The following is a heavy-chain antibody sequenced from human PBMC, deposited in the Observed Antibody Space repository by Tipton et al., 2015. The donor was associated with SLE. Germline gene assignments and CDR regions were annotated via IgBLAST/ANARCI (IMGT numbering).Heavy chain of an antibody. J-gene: IGHJ4*02. D-gene: IGHD3-9*01. Sequence: QVQLVQSGPEMKKPGASVKLSCKTSGYTFTIYNIQWVRQAPGQGLEWMGIINPRGGGTNYAQRFQDRVTMTRDTSTSTVYMELSRLRSEDTAIYYCARDRTYYDSLTAFYMDLWGQGTLVTVSS. CDR3: ARDRTYYDSLTAFYMDL. CDR1: GYTFTIYN. CDR2: INPRGGGT. V-gene: IGHV1-46*01.